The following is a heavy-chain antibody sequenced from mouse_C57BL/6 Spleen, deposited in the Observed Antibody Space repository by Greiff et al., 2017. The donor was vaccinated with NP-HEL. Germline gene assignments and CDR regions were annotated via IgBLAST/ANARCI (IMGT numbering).Heavy chain of an antibody. CDR3: ARDSSGNYAMDY. D-gene: IGHD3-2*02. Sequence: QVQLQQSGAELVRPGASVKLSCKASGYTFTDYYINWVKQRPGQGLEWIARIYPGSGNTYYNEKFKGKATLTAEKSSSTAYMQLSSLTSEDSAVYFCARDSSGNYAMDYWGQGTSVTVSS. J-gene: IGHJ4*01. CDR2: IYPGSGNT. CDR1: GYTFTDYY. V-gene: IGHV1-76*01.